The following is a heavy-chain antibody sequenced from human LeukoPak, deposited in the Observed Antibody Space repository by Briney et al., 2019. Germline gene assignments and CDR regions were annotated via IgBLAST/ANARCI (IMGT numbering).Heavy chain of an antibody. J-gene: IGHJ4*02. Sequence: PGGSLRLSCAASGFTFSSNGMTWVRQAPGKGLEWVSTISDSGGGAYYADSVKGRFTISRDNSKNTLYLQMNSLRAEDTAVYYCAKLALFFGGANRWGQGTLVTVSS. CDR3: AKLALFFGGANR. CDR1: GFTFSSNG. D-gene: IGHD3-16*01. V-gene: IGHV3-23*01. CDR2: ISDSGGGA.